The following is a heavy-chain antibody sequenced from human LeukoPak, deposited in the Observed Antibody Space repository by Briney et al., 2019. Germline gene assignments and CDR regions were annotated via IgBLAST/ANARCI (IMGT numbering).Heavy chain of an antibody. Sequence: SQTLSLTCAISGDSVSSNSAAWNWIRQSPSRGLEWLGRTYYRSKWYNDYAVSVKSRITINPDTSKNQFSLHLNSVTPEDTAVYYRARRLGTIGHFDYWGQGTLVTVSS. CDR2: TYYRSKWYN. CDR3: ARRLGTIGHFDY. V-gene: IGHV6-1*01. D-gene: IGHD3-16*01. CDR1: GDSVSSNSAA. J-gene: IGHJ4*02.